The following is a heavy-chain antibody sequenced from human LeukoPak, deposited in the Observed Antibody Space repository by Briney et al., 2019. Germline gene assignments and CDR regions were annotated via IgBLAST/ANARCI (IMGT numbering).Heavy chain of an antibody. Sequence: GGSLRLSCAASGFTFHDYGMSWVRQAPGKGLEWVANIKQDGSEKYYVDSVKGRFTIPRDNAKNSLYLQMNSLRAEDTAVYYCARGTPFFWSGYSSLWGQGTLVTVSS. CDR1: GFTFHDYG. CDR3: ARGTPFFWSGYSSL. J-gene: IGHJ4*02. D-gene: IGHD3-3*01. V-gene: IGHV3-7*01. CDR2: IKQDGSEK.